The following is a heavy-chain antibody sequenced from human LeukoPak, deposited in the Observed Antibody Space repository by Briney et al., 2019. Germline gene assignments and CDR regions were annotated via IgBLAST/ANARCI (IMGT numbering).Heavy chain of an antibody. CDR2: IYHSGST. CDR1: GYSISSGYY. V-gene: IGHV4-38-2*02. J-gene: IGHJ4*02. Sequence: SETLSLTCTVSGYSISSGYYWGWIRQPPGKGLEWIGSIYHSGSTYYNPSLKSRVTISVDTSKNQFSLKLSSVTAADTAVYYCARGGVVPAALDYWGQGTLVTVSS. CDR3: ARGGVVPAALDY. D-gene: IGHD2-2*01.